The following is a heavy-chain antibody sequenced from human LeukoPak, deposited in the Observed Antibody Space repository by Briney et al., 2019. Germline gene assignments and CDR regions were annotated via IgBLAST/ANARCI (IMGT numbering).Heavy chain of an antibody. J-gene: IGHJ4*02. D-gene: IGHD6-13*01. V-gene: IGHV3-30*02. CDR3: ASDAGSWYPRGYFDY. CDR1: GFTFSSFG. CDR2: IRYDGSNK. Sequence: GGSLRLSCAASGFTFSSFGMNWVRQAPGKGLEWVAFIRYDGSNKYYADSVKGRFTISRDNSKNTLYLQMNSLRAEDTAVYYCASDAGSWYPRGYFDYWGQGTLVTVSS.